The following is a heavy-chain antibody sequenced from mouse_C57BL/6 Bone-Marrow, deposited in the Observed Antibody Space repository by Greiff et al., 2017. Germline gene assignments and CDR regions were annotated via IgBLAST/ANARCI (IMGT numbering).Heavy chain of an antibody. CDR3: AIPYYSNYWYFDV. J-gene: IGHJ1*03. CDR1: GYTFTSSW. CDR2: ISPGSGST. Sequence: QVQLQQPGAELVKPGASVKMSCKASGYTFTSSWITWVKQRPGQGLEWIGDISPGSGSTHFNEKFKSKATLTVDTSSSTAYMQLSSLTSEDSAVYYCAIPYYSNYWYFDVWGTGTTVTVSS. V-gene: IGHV1-55*01. D-gene: IGHD2-5*01.